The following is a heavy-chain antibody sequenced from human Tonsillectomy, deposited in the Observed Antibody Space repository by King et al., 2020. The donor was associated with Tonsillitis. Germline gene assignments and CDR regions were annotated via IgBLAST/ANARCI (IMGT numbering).Heavy chain of an antibody. V-gene: IGHV1-2*06. J-gene: IGHJ4*02. D-gene: IGHD3-16*02. Sequence: QVQLVESGTEVKKPGASVKVSCKASGYTFTNYYMHWVRQAPGQGLEWMGRINPNSGDTNFAPKFQGSVTLTRDTSINTAYRELSRLKSDATAVYYCARFTFGGVIEGGYFDFWGQGTLVTVSS. CDR1: GYTFTNYY. CDR3: ARFTFGGVIEGGYFDF. CDR2: INPNSGDT.